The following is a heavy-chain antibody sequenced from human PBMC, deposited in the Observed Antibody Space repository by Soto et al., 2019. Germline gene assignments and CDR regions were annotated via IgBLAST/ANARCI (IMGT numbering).Heavy chain of an antibody. CDR2: IRSKFNNYAA. V-gene: IGHV3-73*02. J-gene: IGHJ3*01. D-gene: IGHD1-26*01. Sequence: EVRLVESGGGLVQPGGSLNLSCVASGFTFSGSAMHWVRQASGKGLEWIGRIRSKFNNYAAEYGASVKGRLTISRDDAKKTAYLQMNSLNTEDTAVYYCTRKASGGGGLDLWGQGTMVNVSS. CDR1: GFTFSGSA. CDR3: TRKASGGGGLDL.